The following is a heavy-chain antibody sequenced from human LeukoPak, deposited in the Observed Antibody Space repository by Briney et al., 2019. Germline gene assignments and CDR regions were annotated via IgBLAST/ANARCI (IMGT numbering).Heavy chain of an antibody. Sequence: PGGSLRLFCAASGFTFSNAWMSWVRQAPGKGVEWVGRIKSKTDGGTTDYAAPVKGRFTISRDDSKNTLYLQMNSLKTEDTAVYYCTTEGAIVVVPAAIETTFDYWGQGTLVTVSS. J-gene: IGHJ4*02. CDR1: GFTFSNAW. D-gene: IGHD2-2*02. CDR3: TTEGAIVVVPAAIETTFDY. CDR2: IKSKTDGGTT. V-gene: IGHV3-15*01.